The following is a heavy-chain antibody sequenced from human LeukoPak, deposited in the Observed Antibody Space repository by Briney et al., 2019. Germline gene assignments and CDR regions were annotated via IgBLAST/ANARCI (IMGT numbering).Heavy chain of an antibody. CDR1: GYTFTSYD. J-gene: IGHJ5*02. D-gene: IGHD2-2*01. V-gene: IGHV1-8*01. CDR3: ARDPPIVVVPAARFDP. CDR2: MNPNSGDT. Sequence: ASVKVSCKASGYTFTSYDINWVRQATGQGLEWMGWMNPNSGDTGYAQKFQGRVTVTRDTSISTAYMELSRLRSDDTAVYYCARDPPIVVVPAARFDPWGQGTLVTVSS.